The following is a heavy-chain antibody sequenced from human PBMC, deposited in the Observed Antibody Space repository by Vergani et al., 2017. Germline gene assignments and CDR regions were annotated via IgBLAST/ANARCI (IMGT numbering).Heavy chain of an antibody. Sequence: EVQLVESGGGLVKPGGSLRLSCAASGFTFSSYSMNWVRQAPGKGLEWVSSISSSSSTIYYADSVKGRFTISRDNAKNSLYLQMNSLRDEDTAVYYCASGYGGNSKGGAFDIWGQGTMVTVSS. D-gene: IGHD4-23*01. CDR1: GFTFSSYS. V-gene: IGHV3-21*01. CDR2: ISSSSSTI. CDR3: ASGYGGNSKGGAFDI. J-gene: IGHJ3*02.